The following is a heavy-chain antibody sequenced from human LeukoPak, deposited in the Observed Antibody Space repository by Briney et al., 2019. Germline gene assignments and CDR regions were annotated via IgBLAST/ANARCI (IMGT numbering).Heavy chain of an antibody. CDR2: IYPGDSDT. J-gene: IGHJ5*02. CDR3: ARQSFTYYYDSSGYSPILGRGWLDP. Sequence: GESLKISCKGSGYSFTSYWIGWVPQMPGKGLEWMGIIYPGDSDTRYSPSFQGQVTISADKSISTAYLQWSSLKASDTAMYYCARQSFTYYYDSSGYSPILGRGWLDPWGLGTLVTVSS. V-gene: IGHV5-51*01. D-gene: IGHD3-22*01. CDR1: GYSFTSYW.